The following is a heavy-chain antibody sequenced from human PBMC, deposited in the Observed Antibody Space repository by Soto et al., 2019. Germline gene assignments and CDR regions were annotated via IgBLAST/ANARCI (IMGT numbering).Heavy chain of an antibody. D-gene: IGHD6-13*01. V-gene: IGHV4-4*07. CDR1: GDSMNTHH. Sequence: SETLSLTCTVSGDSMNTHHWSWIRQPAGKGLEWIGHVHSSGSTNYNPSLKSRVTMSVDTSKNQFSLRLMSVTAADTAVYYCARDQGVAAAGITWFDPWGQGSRVTVSS. J-gene: IGHJ5*02. CDR3: ARDQGVAAAGITWFDP. CDR2: VHSSGST.